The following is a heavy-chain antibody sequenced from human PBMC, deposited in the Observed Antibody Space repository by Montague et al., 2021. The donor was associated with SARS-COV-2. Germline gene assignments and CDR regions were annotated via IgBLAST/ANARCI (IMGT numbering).Heavy chain of an antibody. Sequence: SETLSLTCTVSGGSIESGNWWSWVRQTPGKGLEWIGETLHTESTNFNPSLKTRVAMSVDKSRNQFSLKLTSLTAADTAVYYCATGINYYDFLALQSWGQGALVIVSS. CDR2: TLHTEST. V-gene: IGHV4-4*02. D-gene: IGHD3/OR15-3a*01. J-gene: IGHJ4*02. CDR1: GGSIESGNW. CDR3: ATGINYYDFLALQS.